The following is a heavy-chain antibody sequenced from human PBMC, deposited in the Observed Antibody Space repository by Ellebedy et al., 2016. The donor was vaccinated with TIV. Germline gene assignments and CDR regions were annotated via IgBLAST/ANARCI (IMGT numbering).Heavy chain of an antibody. CDR1: GGSIRSSGYY. D-gene: IGHD6-13*01. V-gene: IGHV4-39*07. CDR3: ARQASGSWPKAYYFDY. CDR2: IYYSGYS. J-gene: IGHJ4*02. Sequence: MPSETLSLTCTVSGGSIRSSGYYWGWIRQPPGKGLEWIGSIYYSGYSNYNPSLKSRVTISVDTSKNQFSLKLSSVTAADTAVYYCARQASGSWPKAYYFDYWGQGTLVTVSS.